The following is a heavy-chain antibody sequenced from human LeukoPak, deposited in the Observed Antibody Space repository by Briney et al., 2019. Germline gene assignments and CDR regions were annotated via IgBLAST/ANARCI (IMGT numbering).Heavy chain of an antibody. CDR1: GGSISNYY. D-gene: IGHD3-3*01. V-gene: IGHV4-59*12. CDR3: ARGPRVDYFDS. Sequence: RPSETLSLTCSVFGGSISNYYWSWIRQTPGKGLEWIGFIYYSGTTNYNPSLKSRVTISVDTSKNQFSLKLSSVTAADTAVYYCARGPRVDYFDSWGQGTQVSVSS. J-gene: IGHJ4*02. CDR2: IYYSGTT.